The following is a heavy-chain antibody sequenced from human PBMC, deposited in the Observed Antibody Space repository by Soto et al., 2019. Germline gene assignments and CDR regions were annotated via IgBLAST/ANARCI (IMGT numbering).Heavy chain of an antibody. CDR3: VSDQLFLPADDFYYGVDV. Sequence: EVQLVESGGGSVQPGESLRLSCVASGFTFSMYWMSWVRQGPGKGLEWVARIKQDGGEKYYVDSVKGRFTVSRDNAKNSLYLQLHSLRADDAAIYYCVSDQLFLPADDFYYGVDVWGQGTTVTVSS. CDR2: IKQDGGEK. J-gene: IGHJ6*02. D-gene: IGHD3-10*01. CDR1: GFTFSMYW. V-gene: IGHV3-7*03.